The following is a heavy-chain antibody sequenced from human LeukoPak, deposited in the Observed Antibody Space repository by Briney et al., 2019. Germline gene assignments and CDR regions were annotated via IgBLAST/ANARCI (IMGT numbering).Heavy chain of an antibody. Sequence: KTGGSLRLSCAASGFTFSSYSMNWVRQAPGKGLEWVSSISSSSSYIYYADSVKGRFTISRDNAKNSLYLQMNSLRAEDTAVYYCATGEMATKILDYFDYWGQGTLVTVSS. CDR2: ISSSSSYI. J-gene: IGHJ4*02. CDR1: GFTFSSYS. CDR3: ATGEMATKILDYFDY. D-gene: IGHD5-24*01. V-gene: IGHV3-21*01.